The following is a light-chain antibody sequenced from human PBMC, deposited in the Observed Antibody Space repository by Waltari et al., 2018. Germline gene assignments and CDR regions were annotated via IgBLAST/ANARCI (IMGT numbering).Light chain of an antibody. V-gene: IGKV2-30*01. CDR2: KVS. CDR3: MQGMEWSSP. Sequence: LMTQSPLSLAVTLGQPASIPCRSSQSLVYTDGNTYLNWFHQRPGQSPRRLIYKVSKRDSGVPDRFSGSVSGTDFTLTISRVEAEDVGVYYWMQGMEWSSPFGQGTKLEIK. CDR1: QSLVYTDGNTY. J-gene: IGKJ2*01.